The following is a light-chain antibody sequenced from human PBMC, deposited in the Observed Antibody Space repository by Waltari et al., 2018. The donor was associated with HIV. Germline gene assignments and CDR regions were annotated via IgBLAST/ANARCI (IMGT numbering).Light chain of an antibody. V-gene: IGKV1-39*01. Sequence: DIQMTQSPSSLSASVGDSVIINCRARQNINYYLNWYEQNQGKAPKRLIYGASNVQSGFPFRFSGSGSGTNSTLTVRSLQPEDFATYYCQQSFSSGVTFGQGTRLEIK. CDR2: GAS. CDR1: QNINYY. J-gene: IGKJ2*01. CDR3: QQSFSSGVT.